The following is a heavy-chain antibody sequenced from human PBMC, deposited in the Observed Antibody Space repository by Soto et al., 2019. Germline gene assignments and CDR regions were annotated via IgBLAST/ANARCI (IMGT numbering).Heavy chain of an antibody. J-gene: IGHJ3*02. Sequence: GGSLILSCAASGFTFSSYGMHWVRQAPGKGLEWVAVIWYDGSNKYYADSVKGRFTISRDNSKNTLYLQMSSLRAEDTAVYYCARDRGPAYCGGDCYTGAAFDIWGQGTMVTVSS. CDR2: IWYDGSNK. D-gene: IGHD2-21*02. V-gene: IGHV3-33*01. CDR1: GFTFSSYG. CDR3: ARDRGPAYCGGDCYTGAAFDI.